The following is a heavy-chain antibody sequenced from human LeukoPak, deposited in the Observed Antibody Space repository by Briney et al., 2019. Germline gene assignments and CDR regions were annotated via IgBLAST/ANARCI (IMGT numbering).Heavy chain of an antibody. CDR1: GFTLSTYW. J-gene: IGHJ6*03. CDR3: ARDQGYYDSSWLTNYYMDV. D-gene: IGHD3-22*01. V-gene: IGHV3-7*01. CDR2: IKQDESEK. Sequence: GGSLRLSCAASGFTLSTYWMTWVRQAPGKGREWVANIKQDESEKYYVDSVKGRFTISRDNAKNSLYLQMNSLRAEDTAVYYCARDQGYYDSSWLTNYYMDVWGKGTTVTVSS.